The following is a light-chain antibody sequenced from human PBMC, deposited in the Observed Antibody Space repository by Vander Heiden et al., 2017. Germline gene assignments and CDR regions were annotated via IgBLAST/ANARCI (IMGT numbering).Light chain of an antibody. Sequence: EIVLTQSPATLSLSPGERATLYCRPSQSVSSFLAWYQQKPGQAPRLLIYDASNRATGVPARFSGSGSGTDFTLTISSLEPEDLAVYYCQQRSNWPPWTFGQGTKVEIK. CDR1: QSVSSF. CDR3: QQRSNWPPWT. CDR2: DAS. J-gene: IGKJ1*01. V-gene: IGKV3-11*01.